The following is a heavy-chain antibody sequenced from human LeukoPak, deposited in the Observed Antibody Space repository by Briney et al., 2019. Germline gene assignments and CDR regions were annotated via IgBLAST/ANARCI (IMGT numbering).Heavy chain of an antibody. CDR1: GGTFSSYA. CDR2: IIPIFGTA. V-gene: IGHV1-69*01. Sequence: SVKVSCKASGGTFSSYAISWVRQAPGQGLEWMGGIIPIFGTANYAQKFQGRVTITADESTSTAYMELSSLRSEDTAVYYCARGPSEYSSSSDTFDIWGQGTMVTVSS. CDR3: ARGPSEYSSSSDTFDI. D-gene: IGHD6-6*01. J-gene: IGHJ3*02.